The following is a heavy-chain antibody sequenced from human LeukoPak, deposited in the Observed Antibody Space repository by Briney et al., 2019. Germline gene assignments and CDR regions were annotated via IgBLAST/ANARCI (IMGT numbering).Heavy chain of an antibody. V-gene: IGHV3-23*01. D-gene: IGHD2-21*02. Sequence: GGSLRLSCAASGFTFSSYAMSWVRQAPGKGLEWVSAISGSGGSTYYADSVKGRFTISRDNSKNTLYLQVNSLRAEDTAVYYCARELYCGGDCYSDYFDYWGQGTLVTVSS. CDR2: ISGSGGST. J-gene: IGHJ4*02. CDR3: ARELYCGGDCYSDYFDY. CDR1: GFTFSSYA.